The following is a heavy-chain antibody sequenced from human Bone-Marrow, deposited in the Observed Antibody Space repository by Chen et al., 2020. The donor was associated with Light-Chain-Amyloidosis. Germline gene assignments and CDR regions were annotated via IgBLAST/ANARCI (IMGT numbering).Heavy chain of an antibody. D-gene: IGHD6-13*01. Sequence: EVQLVETGGGVVRPGESLRLSCAVSGFTFGTYSLTWVRQAPGKGLEWLSYISSNGNAIFYAASVRGRFTISRDNANSSLYLQMRNLRVEDTAVYYCARDSGESAADDFWGQGTLVTVSS. V-gene: IGHV3-48*01. J-gene: IGHJ4*02. CDR1: GFTFGTYS. CDR3: ARDSGESAADDF. CDR2: ISSNGNAI.